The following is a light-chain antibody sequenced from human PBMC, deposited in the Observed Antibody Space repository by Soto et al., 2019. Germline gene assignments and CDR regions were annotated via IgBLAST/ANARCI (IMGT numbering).Light chain of an antibody. Sequence: DIVMTQSPDSLAVSLGERATINCKSSQSVLYSSNNKNYLAWYQQKPGQPPKLLIYWASTRESGVPDRFSGSGSGTDFTITISSLQAEDVAVYYCQQHYSTPPTFGQGTKVEIK. CDR3: QQHYSTPPT. V-gene: IGKV4-1*01. J-gene: IGKJ1*01. CDR1: QSVLYSSNNKNY. CDR2: WAS.